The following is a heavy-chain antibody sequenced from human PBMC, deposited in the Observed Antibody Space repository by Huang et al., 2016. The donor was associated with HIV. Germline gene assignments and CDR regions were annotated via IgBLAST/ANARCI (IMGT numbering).Heavy chain of an antibody. CDR1: GYTVSELS. Sequence: QVQLVESGAELQKPGASVRVSCKVSGYTVSELSLHWVRQAAEKGLEWLGGLDPEEGETIYAQRLKGRVTMTEDTSTDTAYMELSSLRPEDTAVYYCATSTPDVGAGVLRSAFDIWGQGTMVTVSS. J-gene: IGHJ3*02. V-gene: IGHV1-24*01. CDR2: LDPEEGET. CDR3: ATSTPDVGAGVLRSAFDI. D-gene: IGHD2-15*01.